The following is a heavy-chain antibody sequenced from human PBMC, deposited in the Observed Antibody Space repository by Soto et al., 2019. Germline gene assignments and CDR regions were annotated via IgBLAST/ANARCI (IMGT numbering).Heavy chain of an antibody. CDR2: IYTDGST. Sequence: GSLRLSFAASGFTVSSNYMSWVRQAPGKGLEWVSVIYTDGSTYYTDSVKGRFTISRENSKNTLFIQMNSLRAEDTAVYYCARDRNFGSGGYYDYFYYMDVWGKGTPVTVSS. CDR1: GFTVSSNY. CDR3: ARDRNFGSGGYYDYFYYMDV. V-gene: IGHV3-66*01. D-gene: IGHD3-10*01. J-gene: IGHJ6*03.